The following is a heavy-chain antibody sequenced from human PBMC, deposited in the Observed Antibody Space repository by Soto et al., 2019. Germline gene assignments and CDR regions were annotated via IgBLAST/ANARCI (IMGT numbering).Heavy chain of an antibody. J-gene: IGHJ6*02. CDR1: GFTFISFY. CDR2: INPSGGST. V-gene: IGHV1-46*01. Sequence: ASVKVSCKASGFTFISFYMHWVRQAPGQGLEWMGRINPSGGSTSCAQKFEGRISLTGDTSTSTVYMELSSLASEDTAVYYCASYYYGVDVWG. CDR3: ASYYYGVDV.